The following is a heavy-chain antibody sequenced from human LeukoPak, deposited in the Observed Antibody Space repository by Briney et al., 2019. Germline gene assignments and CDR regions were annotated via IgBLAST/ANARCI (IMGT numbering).Heavy chain of an antibody. CDR1: GGSISSSSYY. V-gene: IGHV4-61*05. CDR2: IYYSGST. D-gene: IGHD6-13*01. J-gene: IGHJ5*02. Sequence: SETLSLTCTVSGGSISSSSYYWSWIRQPPGKGLEWIGYIYYSGSTNYNPSLKSRVTISVDTSKNQFSLKLSSVTAADTAVYYCARGSSSWYIRFDPWGQGTLVTVSS. CDR3: ARGSSSWYIRFDP.